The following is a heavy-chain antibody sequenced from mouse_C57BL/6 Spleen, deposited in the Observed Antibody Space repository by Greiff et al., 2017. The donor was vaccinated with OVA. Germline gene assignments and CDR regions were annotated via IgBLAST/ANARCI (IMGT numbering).Heavy chain of an antibody. V-gene: IGHV1-81*01. D-gene: IGHD2-1*01. Sequence: VQLQQSGAELARPGASVKLSCKASGYTFTSYGISWVKQRTGQGLEWIGEIYPRSGNTYYNEKFKGKATLTADKSSSTAYMELRSLTSEDSAVYFCARCYGNYEGYYAMYYWGQGTSVTVSS. J-gene: IGHJ4*01. CDR1: GYTFTSYG. CDR3: ARCYGNYEGYYAMYY. CDR2: IYPRSGNT.